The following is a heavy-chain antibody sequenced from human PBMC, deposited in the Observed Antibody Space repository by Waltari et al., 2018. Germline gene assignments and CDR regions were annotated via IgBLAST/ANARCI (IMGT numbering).Heavy chain of an antibody. D-gene: IGHD2-2*01. CDR1: GFTFSNAW. V-gene: IGHV3-15*07. J-gene: IGHJ6*02. CDR2: IKSKTDGGTT. Sequence: EVQLVESGGGLVKPGGSLRLSCAASGFTFSNAWMNWVRQAPGKVLEWVGRIKSKTDGGTTDYAAPVKGRFTISRDDSKNTLYLQMNSLKTEDTAVYYCTTEGSTSTNYYYYYGMDVWGQGTTVTVSS. CDR3: TTEGSTSTNYYYYYGMDV.